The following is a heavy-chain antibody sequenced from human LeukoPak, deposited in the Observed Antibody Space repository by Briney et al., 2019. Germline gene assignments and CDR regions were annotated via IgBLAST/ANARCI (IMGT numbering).Heavy chain of an antibody. CDR2: ISGSGGST. V-gene: IGHV3-23*01. J-gene: IGHJ4*02. CDR1: GFTFSSSA. CDR3: AKDYYSGSGSYFYFDY. D-gene: IGHD3-10*01. Sequence: GGSLRLSCAASGFTFSSSAMSWVRQAPAKGLEWVSGISGSGGSTYYADSAKGRFTISRDTSKNTLYLQMHSLRAEDTAVYYCAKDYYSGSGSYFYFDYWGQGTLVTVSS.